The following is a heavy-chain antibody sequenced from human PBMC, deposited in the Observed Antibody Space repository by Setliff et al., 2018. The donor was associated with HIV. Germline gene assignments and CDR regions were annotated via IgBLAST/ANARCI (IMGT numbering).Heavy chain of an antibody. CDR3: AKEQEIGSYLDP. CDR1: GGTLSSYA. V-gene: IGHV1-69*10. D-gene: IGHD2-2*02. J-gene: IGHJ5*02. CDR2: IIPILGVA. Sequence: SVKVSCKASGGTLSSYAIIWVRQAPGQGLEWMGGIIPILGVANFAQKFQGRVTITADKSTSTAYMELSSLRSEDTAVHYCAKEQEIGSYLDPWGQGTLVTVSS.